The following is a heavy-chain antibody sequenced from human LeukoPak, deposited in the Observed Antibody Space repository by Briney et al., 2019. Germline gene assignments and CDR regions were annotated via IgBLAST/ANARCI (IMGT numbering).Heavy chain of an antibody. D-gene: IGHD3-10*01. CDR3: ARDQQGSRYHRDGMDV. Sequence: ASVKVSCKASGYTFSSNYMHWVRQAPGQGPEWMGIINPNGGSTSYAQKFQGRVTMTRDTSTTTVYMELSSLRSEDTAVYYCARDQQGSRYHRDGMDVWGQGTAVTVSS. J-gene: IGHJ6*02. CDR2: INPNGGST. CDR1: GYTFSSNY. V-gene: IGHV1-46*01.